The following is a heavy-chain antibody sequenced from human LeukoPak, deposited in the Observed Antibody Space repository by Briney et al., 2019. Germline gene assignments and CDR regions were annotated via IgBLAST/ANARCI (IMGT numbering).Heavy chain of an antibody. CDR1: GGTFSSYA. V-gene: IGHV1-69*01. J-gene: IGHJ6*02. CDR2: IIPIFGTA. CDR3: ARVPSEKGENYYYYGMDV. Sequence: GSSVKVSCKASGGTFSSYAISWVRQAPGQGLEWMGGIIPIFGTANYAQKFQGGVTITADESTSTAYMELSSLRSEDTAVYYCARVPSEKGENYYYYGMDVWGQGTTVTVSS.